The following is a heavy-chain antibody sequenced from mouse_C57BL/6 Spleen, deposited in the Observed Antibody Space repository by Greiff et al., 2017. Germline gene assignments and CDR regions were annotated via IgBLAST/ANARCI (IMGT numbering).Heavy chain of an antibody. V-gene: IGHV1-67*01. J-gene: IGHJ1*03. D-gene: IGHD3-2*02. Sequence: VQGVESGPELVRPGVSVKISCKGSGYTFTDYAMHWVKQSHAKSLEWIGVISTYYGDASYNQKFKDKATMTVDKSSSTAYMELARLTSEDSAVYYCARKDSSGGDFDVWGTGTTVTVSS. CDR1: GYTFTDYA. CDR3: ARKDSSGGDFDV. CDR2: ISTYYGDA.